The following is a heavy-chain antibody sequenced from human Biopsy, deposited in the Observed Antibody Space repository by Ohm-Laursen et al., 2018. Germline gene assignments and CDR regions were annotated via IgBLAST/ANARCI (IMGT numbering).Heavy chain of an antibody. CDR1: GASMTDYF. J-gene: IGHJ6*02. D-gene: IGHD3-10*01. Sequence: PSETLSLTCSVSGASMTDYFWSWIWQPAGKGLEWIGRAYPNGTTYYNPSLKGRVTISIDASTNQLSLKVTSVTAADTAVFYCAGSRGHYFNGLDVWGQGTTVIVSS. CDR3: AGSRGHYFNGLDV. CDR2: AYPNGTT. V-gene: IGHV4-4*07.